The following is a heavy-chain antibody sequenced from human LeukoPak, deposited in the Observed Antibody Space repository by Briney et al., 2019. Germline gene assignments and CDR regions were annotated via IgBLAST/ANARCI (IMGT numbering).Heavy chain of an antibody. CDR2: IIPIFGTA. Sequence: SVKVSCKASGGTFSSYAISWVRQAPGQGLEWMGGIIPIFGTANYAQKFQGRVTITTDESTSTAYMELSSLRSEDTAVYYCARDIRSITMIVGNFDYWGQGTLVTVSS. CDR3: ARDIRSITMIVGNFDY. J-gene: IGHJ4*02. CDR1: GGTFSSYA. D-gene: IGHD3-22*01. V-gene: IGHV1-69*05.